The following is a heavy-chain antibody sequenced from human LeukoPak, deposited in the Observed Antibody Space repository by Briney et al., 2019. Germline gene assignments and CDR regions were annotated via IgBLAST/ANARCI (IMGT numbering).Heavy chain of an antibody. CDR1: GFTVSNAW. J-gene: IGHJ4*02. V-gene: IGHV3-23*01. D-gene: IGHD2-21*02. Sequence: GGSLRLSCAAAGFTVSNAWMSWVRQAPGKGLECVSAIGGGGGRTFYAESVKGPFTIARENSNTGLYLQMNSLRAEDTAVYYCAKDACGGGCYWNFDYWGQGTLVTVSS. CDR2: IGGGGGRT. CDR3: AKDACGGGCYWNFDY.